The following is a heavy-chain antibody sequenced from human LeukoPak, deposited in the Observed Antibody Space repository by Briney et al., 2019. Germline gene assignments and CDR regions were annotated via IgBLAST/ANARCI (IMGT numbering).Heavy chain of an antibody. Sequence: GGSLRLSCVGSGFTFSGYWMSWVRQAPGKGLEWVANIKQDGSEKYYVDSVEGRFTISRDNAKNSLYLQMNSLRAEDTAFYYCARSGYSSSWYMFWGQGSLVTVSS. J-gene: IGHJ4*02. D-gene: IGHD6-13*01. V-gene: IGHV3-7*01. CDR3: ARSGYSSSWYMF. CDR1: GFTFSGYW. CDR2: IKQDGSEK.